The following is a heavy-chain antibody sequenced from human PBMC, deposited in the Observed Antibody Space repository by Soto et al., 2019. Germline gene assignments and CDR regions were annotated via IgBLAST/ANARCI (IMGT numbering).Heavy chain of an antibody. J-gene: IGHJ4*02. Sequence: QLQLQESGPGLVKPSETLSLTCTVSGGSISSSSCYWGWVRQPPGKGLEWIGSIYYSGSTYSNLALKSRVTISVDTSKNQFSLKLSSVTAADTAVYYCAPFDWLTHYWGQGTLVTVSS. CDR2: IYYSGST. V-gene: IGHV4-39*01. CDR3: APFDWLTHY. D-gene: IGHD3-9*01. CDR1: GGSISSSSCY.